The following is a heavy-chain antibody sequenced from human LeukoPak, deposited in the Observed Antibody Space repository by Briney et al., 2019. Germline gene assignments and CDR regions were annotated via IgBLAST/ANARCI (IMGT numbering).Heavy chain of an antibody. D-gene: IGHD6-13*01. CDR3: ARGSAASAKGYDY. Sequence: PSGSPGLSCTVSGFTFSTDTMNWVRQAPGKGLEWVSSIDRSSSYIYYAASVRGRFTISRDNAKNSLFLQMISLRPDDTALYYCARGSAASAKGYDYWGPGTLVSASP. J-gene: IGHJ4*02. V-gene: IGHV3-21*01. CDR1: GFTFSTDT. CDR2: IDRSSSYI.